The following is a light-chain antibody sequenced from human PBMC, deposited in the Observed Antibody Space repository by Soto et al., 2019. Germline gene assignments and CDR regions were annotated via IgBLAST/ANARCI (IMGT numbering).Light chain of an antibody. CDR2: GAS. CDR1: QSVSNNY. J-gene: IGKJ1*01. Sequence: EIVLTPSPVTLSLSPGERATLSCRASQSVSNNYLAWYQQKPGQAPRLLIYGASNRATGIPDRFSGSGSGTDFSLTISRLDPEDFAVYCCQQYGSSPSFGQGTKVDIK. V-gene: IGKV3-20*01. CDR3: QQYGSSPS.